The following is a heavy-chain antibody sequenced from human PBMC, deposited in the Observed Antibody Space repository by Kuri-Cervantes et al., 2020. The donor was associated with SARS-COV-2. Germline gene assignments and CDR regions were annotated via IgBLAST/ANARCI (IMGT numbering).Heavy chain of an antibody. J-gene: IGHJ6*04. CDR3: AARLYRYCSSTSCYGLDV. D-gene: IGHD2-2*01. CDR1: GESFSGYY. Sequence: SQTLSLTCAFYGESFSGYYWSWIRQPPGKGLEWIGGINHSGSTNYNPSLKSRVTVSVDTSKNQFSLKLSSVTAADTAVYYCAARLYRYCSSTSCYGLDVWGKGTTVTVSS. CDR2: INHSGST. V-gene: IGHV4-34*01.